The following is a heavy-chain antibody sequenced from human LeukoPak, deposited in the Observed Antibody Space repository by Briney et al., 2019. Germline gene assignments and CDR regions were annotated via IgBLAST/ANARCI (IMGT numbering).Heavy chain of an antibody. CDR1: GFTFSNYV. J-gene: IGHJ3*02. CDR3: ARDVSTSSWPFDI. Sequence: GGSLRLSCAASGFTFSNYVMTWVRQAPGKGLEWVSLISGSGGSTYYADSVKGRFTISRDNAKNSLYLQMNSLRAEDTAVYYCARDVSTSSWPFDIWGQGTMVTVSS. V-gene: IGHV3-21*01. CDR2: ISGSGGST. D-gene: IGHD6-6*01.